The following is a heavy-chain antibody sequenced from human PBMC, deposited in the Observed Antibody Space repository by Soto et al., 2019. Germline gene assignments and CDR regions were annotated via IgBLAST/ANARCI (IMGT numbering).Heavy chain of an antibody. Sequence: PSETLSLTCTVSSGTISIYYCTWIRQTPGKGLEWIGYIYYSGRTNYNPSLKSRVTISVDTSKNQFSLKLSSVTAADTAVYYCARGGDAYIYAWAQGLDFWGQGTLVTVFS. CDR1: SGTISIYY. CDR3: ARGGDAYIYAWAQGLDF. CDR2: IYYSGRT. V-gene: IGHV4-59*08. D-gene: IGHD3-16*01. J-gene: IGHJ4*02.